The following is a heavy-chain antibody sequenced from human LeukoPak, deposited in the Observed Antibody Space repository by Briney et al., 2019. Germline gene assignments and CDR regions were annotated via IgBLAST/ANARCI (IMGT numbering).Heavy chain of an antibody. Sequence: SVKVSCKASGGTFSSYAISWVRQAPGQGLEWMGGIIPIFGTANYAQKFQGRVTTTADESTSTAYMELSSLRSEDTAVYYCARFQGIAVAGTGVGMDVWGQGTTVTVSS. D-gene: IGHD6-19*01. CDR2: IIPIFGTA. V-gene: IGHV1-69*13. CDR3: ARFQGIAVAGTGVGMDV. J-gene: IGHJ6*02. CDR1: GGTFSSYA.